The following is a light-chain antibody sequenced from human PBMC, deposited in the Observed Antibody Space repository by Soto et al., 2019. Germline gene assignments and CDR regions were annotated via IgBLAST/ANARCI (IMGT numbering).Light chain of an antibody. V-gene: IGKV2-28*01. Sequence: DIVMTQSPLSLPVTPGEPASISCRSSQSLLHSNGYNYLDWYLQKPGQSPQLLIYLGSNRASGVPDRFSGSGSGTDFTLKISRVEDEDVGVYYCVQALQTVFTFRPGTKVDIQ. CDR3: VQALQTVFT. CDR2: LGS. J-gene: IGKJ3*01. CDR1: QSLLHSNGYNY.